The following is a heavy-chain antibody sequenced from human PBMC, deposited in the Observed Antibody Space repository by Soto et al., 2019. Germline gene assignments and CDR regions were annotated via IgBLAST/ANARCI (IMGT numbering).Heavy chain of an antibody. D-gene: IGHD3-16*01. CDR1: GFTFSIYA. J-gene: IGHJ4*02. V-gene: IGHV3-30-3*01. Sequence: QVQLVGSGGGVVQPGTSLRLSCAASGFTFSIYAMHWVRQAPEKGLEWVAVISSDGTNKNHADSVRGRFSISRDNSNNMLHLQMDNMRVDDTGVYYCAGSNSEAGWGQFDYWGQGTLVTVSS. CDR2: ISSDGTNK. CDR3: AGSNSEAGWGQFDY.